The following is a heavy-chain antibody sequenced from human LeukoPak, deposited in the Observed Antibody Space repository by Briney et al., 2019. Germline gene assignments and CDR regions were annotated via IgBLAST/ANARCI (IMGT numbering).Heavy chain of an antibody. D-gene: IGHD5-18*01. CDR3: AKGEPWIQLWLDYGMDV. Sequence: SLRLSCAASGFTFDDYAMHWVRQAPGKGLEWVSGISWNSGSIGYADSVKGRFTISRDNAKNSLYLQMNSLRAEDTALYYCAKGEPWIQLWLDYGMDVWGQGTTVTVSS. V-gene: IGHV3-9*01. CDR1: GFTFDDYA. CDR2: ISWNSGSI. J-gene: IGHJ6*02.